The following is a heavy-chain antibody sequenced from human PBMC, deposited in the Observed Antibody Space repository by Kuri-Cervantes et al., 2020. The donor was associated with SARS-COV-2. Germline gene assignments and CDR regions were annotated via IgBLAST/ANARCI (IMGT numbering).Heavy chain of an antibody. CDR3: ARENISFDI. J-gene: IGHJ3*02. D-gene: IGHD2/OR15-2a*01. Sequence: GESLKISCAASGFTFSSYAMSWVRQAPGKGLEWVSAISGSGGSTYYADSVKGRFTISRDNSKNTLYLQMNSLRAEDTAVYYCARENISFDIWGQGTLVTVSS. CDR2: ISGSGGST. V-gene: IGHV3-23*01. CDR1: GFTFSSYA.